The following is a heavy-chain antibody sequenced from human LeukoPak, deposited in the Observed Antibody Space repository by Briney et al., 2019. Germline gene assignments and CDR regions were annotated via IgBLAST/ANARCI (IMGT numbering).Heavy chain of an antibody. CDR3: ARFGSGSHYPYYYYGMDV. CDR2: ISSSSSYK. CDR1: GFTFSSYA. V-gene: IGHV3-21*01. Sequence: GGSLRLSCAASGFTFSSYAMSWVRQAPGKGLEWVSYISSSSSYKDHADSVKGRFTISRDNAKNSPYLQMNSLSAEDTAVYYCARFGSGSHYPYYYYGMDVWGQGTTVTVSS. J-gene: IGHJ6*02. D-gene: IGHD3-10*01.